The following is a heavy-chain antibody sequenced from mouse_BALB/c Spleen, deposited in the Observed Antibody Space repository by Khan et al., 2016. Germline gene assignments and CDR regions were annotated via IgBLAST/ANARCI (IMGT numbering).Heavy chain of an antibody. CDR1: GYSITSDYS. CDR3: ARLRDWYFDV. CDR2: IHYSGST. J-gene: IGHJ1*01. V-gene: IGHV3-1*02. D-gene: IGHD1-1*01. Sequence: EVQLQESGPDLVKPSQSLSLTCTVTGYSITSDYSWHWIRQFPGNKLEWMGYIHYSGSTNYNPSLTSRISITRDTSKNHFLLQLNSVTTEDTATYYCARLRDWYFDVWGAGTTGTVSS.